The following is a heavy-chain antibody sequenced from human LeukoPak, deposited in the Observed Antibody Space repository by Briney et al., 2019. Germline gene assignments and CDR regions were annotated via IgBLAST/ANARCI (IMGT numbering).Heavy chain of an antibody. V-gene: IGHV4-4*07. CDR1: GGSISSYY. Sequence: SETLSLTCTVSGGSISSYYWSWIRQPAGKGLEWIGRIYTSGSTNYNPSLKSRVTMSVDTSKNQFSLKLSSVTAADTAVYYCAKGVVVVPAARWYYFDYWGQGTLVTVSS. CDR3: AKGVVVVPAARWYYFDY. CDR2: IYTSGST. D-gene: IGHD2-2*01. J-gene: IGHJ4*02.